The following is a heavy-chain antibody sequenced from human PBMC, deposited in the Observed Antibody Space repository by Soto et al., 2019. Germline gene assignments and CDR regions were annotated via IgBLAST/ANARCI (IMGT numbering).Heavy chain of an antibody. Sequence: QITLKESGPTLVKPTQTLTLTCIFSGFSLSTSGVGVGWIRQPPGKALEWLAVIYWDDDKRYSPSLKSRVTITRATSKNQVVFTMTNMDPEDTGTFYCAHLTSWGEGAPFDIWGQGTKVTVSS. CDR3: AHLTSWGEGAPFDI. CDR2: IYWDDDK. D-gene: IGHD3-16*01. CDR1: GFSLSTSGVG. V-gene: IGHV2-5*02. J-gene: IGHJ3*02.